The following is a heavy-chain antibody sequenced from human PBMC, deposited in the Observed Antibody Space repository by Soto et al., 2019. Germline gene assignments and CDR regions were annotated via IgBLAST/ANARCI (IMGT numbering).Heavy chain of an antibody. CDR2: IYYSGST. Sequence: SETLSLTCTVSGGSISSYYWSWIRQPPGKGLEWIGYIYYSGSTNYNPSLKSRVTISVDTSKNQFSLKLSSVTAADTAVYYCARGVCGGDCYEAEYFQHWGLGTLVTVS. V-gene: IGHV4-59*01. D-gene: IGHD2-21*02. CDR1: GGSISSYY. CDR3: ARGVCGGDCYEAEYFQH. J-gene: IGHJ1*01.